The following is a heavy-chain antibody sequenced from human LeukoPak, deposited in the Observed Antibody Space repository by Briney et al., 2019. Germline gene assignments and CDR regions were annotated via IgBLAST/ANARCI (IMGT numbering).Heavy chain of an antibody. CDR1: GYTFIGYY. D-gene: IGHD6-19*01. Sequence: GASVKVSCKASGYTFIGYYMHWVRQAPGQGLEWMGWINPNSGGSNYAQKFQGRVTMTRDTSINTAYMELRRLGSDDTAVYYCARDPRHSSGFYGSFFYWGQGTVVTVSS. J-gene: IGHJ4*02. CDR2: INPNSGGS. CDR3: ARDPRHSSGFYGSFFY. V-gene: IGHV1-2*02.